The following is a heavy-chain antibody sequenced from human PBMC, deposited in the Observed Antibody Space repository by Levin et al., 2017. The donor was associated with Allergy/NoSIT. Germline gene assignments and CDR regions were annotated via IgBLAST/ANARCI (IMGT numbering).Heavy chain of an antibody. J-gene: IGHJ4*02. V-gene: IGHV4-34*01. Sequence: PSETLSLTCAVYGGSFSGYYWSWIRQPPGKGLEWIGEINHSGSTNYKPSLKSRVTISVDTSKNQFSLKLSSVTAADTAVYYCARIYLWGSYRYPDYWGQGTLVTVSS. D-gene: IGHD3-16*02. CDR3: ARIYLWGSYRYPDY. CDR1: GGSFSGYY. CDR2: INHSGST.